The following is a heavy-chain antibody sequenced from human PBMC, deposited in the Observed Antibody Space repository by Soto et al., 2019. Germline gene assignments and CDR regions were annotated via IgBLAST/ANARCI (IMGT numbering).Heavy chain of an antibody. V-gene: IGHV1-46*01. CDR3: ARSDYGSGSHYNPYYYYGMDV. D-gene: IGHD3-10*01. CDR2: INPSGGST. J-gene: IGHJ6*02. Sequence: ASVKVSCKASGYTFTSYYMHWVRQAPGQGLEWMGIINPSGGSTSYAQKFQGRVTMTRDTSTSTVYMELSSLRSEDTAVYYCARSDYGSGSHYNPYYYYGMDVWGQGTTVTVSS. CDR1: GYTFTSYY.